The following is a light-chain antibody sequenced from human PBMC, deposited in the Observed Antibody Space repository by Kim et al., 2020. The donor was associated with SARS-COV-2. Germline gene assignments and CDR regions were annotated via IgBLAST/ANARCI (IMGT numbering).Light chain of an antibody. CDR3: QQVNAFPHT. CDR2: TTS. Sequence: DIQLTQSPSFLSASVGDRVTITCRASQGISNNLAWYQQKPGKAPKLLIYTTSTLQSGVPSRFSGSGSGTEFTLTISSLKPEDFATYCCQQVNAFPHTFGQRTKLEI. V-gene: IGKV1-9*01. J-gene: IGKJ2*01. CDR1: QGISNN.